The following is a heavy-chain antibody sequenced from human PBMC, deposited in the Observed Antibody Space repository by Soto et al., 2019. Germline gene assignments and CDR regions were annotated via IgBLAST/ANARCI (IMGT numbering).Heavy chain of an antibody. CDR1: GFTFGSYA. D-gene: IGHD6-19*01. CDR2: ISGSGGST. J-gene: IGHJ6*02. Sequence: SLRPSCTASGFTFGSYAISWVRQAPGKGLEWVSAISGSGGSTYYADSVKGRFTISRDNSKNTLYLQMNSLRAEDTAVYYCAKEAAVAAYYYYYYGMDVWGQGTTVTVSS. V-gene: IGHV3-23*01. CDR3: AKEAAVAAYYYYYYGMDV.